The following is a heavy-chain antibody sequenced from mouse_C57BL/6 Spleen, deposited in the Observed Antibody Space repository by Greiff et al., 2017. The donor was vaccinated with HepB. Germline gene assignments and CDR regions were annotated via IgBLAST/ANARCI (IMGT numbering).Heavy chain of an antibody. CDR2: IYPGDGDT. Sequence: QVHVKQSGPELVKPGASVKISCKASGYAFSSSWMNWVKQRPGKGLEWIGRIYPGDGDTNYNGKFKGKATLTADKSSSTAYMQLSSRTSEDSAVYFCAREGDYYGSSPYAMDYWGQGTSVTVSS. CDR1: GYAFSSSW. D-gene: IGHD1-1*01. CDR3: AREGDYYGSSPYAMDY. J-gene: IGHJ4*01. V-gene: IGHV1-82*01.